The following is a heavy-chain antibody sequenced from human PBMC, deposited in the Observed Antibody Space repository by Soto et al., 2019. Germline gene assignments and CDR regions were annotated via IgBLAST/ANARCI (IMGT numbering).Heavy chain of an antibody. D-gene: IGHD3-10*01. CDR1: GFTFSYYW. CDR2: IHSDGSST. J-gene: IGHJ3*01. CDR3: GSGARWAVDL. V-gene: IGHV3-74*01. Sequence: EVQLVESGGGLVRPGGSLRPSCAASGFTFSYYWMHWVRQAPGKGLVWVSRIHSDGSSTTYADFVKGRFIISRDKARKSGYLPMNGGKVEETAMYYCGSGARWAVDLWGQGKVVTVSS.